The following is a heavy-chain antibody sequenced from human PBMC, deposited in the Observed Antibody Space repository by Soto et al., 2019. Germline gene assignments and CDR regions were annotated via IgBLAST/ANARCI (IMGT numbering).Heavy chain of an antibody. CDR2: ISVHNGNT. J-gene: IGHJ4*02. CDR3: VRDLDGSGSYYTDY. V-gene: IGHV1-18*01. Sequence: VASVKVSCKASGYNFFNYCITCVRQPPGQGLEWMGWISVHNGNTNYAQKLQGRVTMTTDTSTSTAYMELRSLISDDTAVYYCVRDLDGSGSYYTDYWGPGTLVTSPQ. CDR1: GYNFFNYC. D-gene: IGHD3-10*01.